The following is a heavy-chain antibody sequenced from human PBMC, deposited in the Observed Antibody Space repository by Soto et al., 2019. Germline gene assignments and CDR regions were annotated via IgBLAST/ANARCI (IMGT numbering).Heavy chain of an antibody. V-gene: IGHV3-23*01. Sequence: GGSLRLSCAASGFTFSSYAMSWVRQAPGKGLEWVSAISGSGGSTYYADSVKGRFTISRDNSKNTLYLQMNSLRAEDTAVYYCAKRGYDILTGYPPFDYWGQGTMVTVSS. CDR2: ISGSGGST. CDR1: GFTFSSYA. D-gene: IGHD3-9*01. CDR3: AKRGYDILTGYPPFDY. J-gene: IGHJ4*02.